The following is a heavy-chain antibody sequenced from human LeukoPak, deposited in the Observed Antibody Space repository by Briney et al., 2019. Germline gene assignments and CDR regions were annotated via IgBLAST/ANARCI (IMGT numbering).Heavy chain of an antibody. CDR2: INWNGGST. Sequence: PGGSLRLSCAASGFTFDDYGMSWVRQAPGKGLEWVSGINWNGGSTGYADSVKGRFTISRDNAKNSRYLQMNSLRAEDTALYHCARDRGYYDSSGYYYYYYMDVWGKGTTVTVSS. CDR1: GFTFDDYG. D-gene: IGHD3-22*01. J-gene: IGHJ6*03. V-gene: IGHV3-20*01. CDR3: ARDRGYYDSSGYYYYYYMDV.